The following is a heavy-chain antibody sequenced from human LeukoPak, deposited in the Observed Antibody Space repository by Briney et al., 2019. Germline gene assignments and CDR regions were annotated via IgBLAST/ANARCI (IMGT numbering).Heavy chain of an antibody. D-gene: IGHD5-24*01. J-gene: IGHJ4*02. CDR2: IYWNSGGA. CDR3: AKDPPMATAH. V-gene: IGHV3-9*01. CDR1: GFTIDNYA. Sequence: PGGSLRLSCAASGFTIDNYAMHWVRHAPGKGLEWVAAIYWNSGGAVYADSVQGRFTISRDNSKNTLYLQMNSLRAEDTAVYYCAKDPPMATAHWGQGTLVTVSS.